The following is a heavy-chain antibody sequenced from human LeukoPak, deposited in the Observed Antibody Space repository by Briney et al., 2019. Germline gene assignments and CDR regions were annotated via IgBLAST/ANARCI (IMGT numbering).Heavy chain of an antibody. CDR2: MYSDGNT. CDR1: GFTVSSTY. V-gene: IGHV3-53*01. CDR3: ARASHFDGNFDY. J-gene: IGHJ4*02. D-gene: IGHD3-9*01. Sequence: PGGSLRLSCVASGFTVSSTYMSWVRQAPGKGLEWVSVMYSDGNTYDADSVKDRFTFSRDNSKNTLYLQMNSLRAEDTAVYYCARASHFDGNFDYWGQGTLVTVSS.